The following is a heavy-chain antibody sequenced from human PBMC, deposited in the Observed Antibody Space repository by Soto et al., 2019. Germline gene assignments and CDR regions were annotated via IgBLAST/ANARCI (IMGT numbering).Heavy chain of an antibody. CDR3: ARGLLRSYNWFDP. J-gene: IGHJ5*02. V-gene: IGHV4-59*11. CDR1: GGSISSHY. CDR2: IYYTGST. Sequence: QVQLQESGPGLVKPSETLSLTCSVSGGSISSHYWNWIRQPPGKGLEWIGYIYYTGSTNYNPSLTSRVTMSIDTSKNQFSLKLSSVTAADTAVYYWARGLLRSYNWFDPWGQGTLVTVSS. D-gene: IGHD3-22*01.